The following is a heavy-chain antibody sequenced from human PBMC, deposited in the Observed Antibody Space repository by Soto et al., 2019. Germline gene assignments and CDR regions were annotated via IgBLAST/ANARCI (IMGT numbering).Heavy chain of an antibody. Sequence: PLETPFPTCTVSGGSLSSSSYYWGWVRQPPGKGLEWIGSIYYSGSTYYNPSLKSRVTISVDTSKNQFSLKLSSVTAADTAVYYCARPGLLGYYYGMDVWGQGTTVTVSS. J-gene: IGHJ6*02. CDR2: IYYSGST. CDR1: GGSLSSSSYY. CDR3: ARPGLLGYYYGMDV. V-gene: IGHV4-39*01.